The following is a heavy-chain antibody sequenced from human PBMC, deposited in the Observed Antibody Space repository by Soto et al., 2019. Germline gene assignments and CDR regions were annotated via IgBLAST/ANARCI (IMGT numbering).Heavy chain of an antibody. J-gene: IGHJ4*02. CDR2: IIPMLRMA. CDR1: GGTFRFYT. D-gene: IGHD3-10*01. V-gene: IGHV1-69*02. CDR3: ATNYGSGSTHFDY. Sequence: QVQLVQSGAEVKKPGSSVKVSCTASGGTFRFYTINWVQQVPGQGLEWMGRIIPMLRMANFAQKFQGRVTMTADESTSTAYLDLRSLKSEDTAVYYCATNYGSGSTHFDYWGQGTLVTVSS.